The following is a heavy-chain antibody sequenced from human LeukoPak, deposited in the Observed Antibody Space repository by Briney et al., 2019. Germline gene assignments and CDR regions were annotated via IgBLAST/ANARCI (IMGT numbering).Heavy chain of an antibody. J-gene: IGHJ4*02. CDR3: ARDSAAAGTVNDY. CDR2: INPNSGGT. Sequence: ASVKVCCKASGHTFTGYYMHWVRRAPGQGLEWMGWINPNSGGTNYAQKFQGRVTMTRDTSISTAYMELSRLRSDDTAVYYCARDSAAAGTVNDYWGQGTLVTVSS. CDR1: GHTFTGYY. D-gene: IGHD6-13*01. V-gene: IGHV1-2*02.